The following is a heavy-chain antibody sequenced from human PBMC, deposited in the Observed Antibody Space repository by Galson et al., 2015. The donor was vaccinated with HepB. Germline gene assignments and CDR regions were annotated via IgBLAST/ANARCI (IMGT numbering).Heavy chain of an antibody. Sequence: SLRLSCAASGFTFSIYAMSWVRQAPGKGLEWVSGISGSGGSTNYADSVKGRFTISRDNSKNALYLQMNSLRAEDTAVYYCAAKTPRSTLYSSGGFDYWGQGTLVTVSS. V-gene: IGHV3-23*01. J-gene: IGHJ4*02. CDR1: GFTFSIYA. D-gene: IGHD6-19*01. CDR2: ISGSGGST. CDR3: AAKTPRSTLYSSGGFDY.